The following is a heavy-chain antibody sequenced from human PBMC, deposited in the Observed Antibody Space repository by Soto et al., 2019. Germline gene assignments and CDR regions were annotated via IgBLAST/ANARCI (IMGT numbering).Heavy chain of an antibody. CDR3: AKDRGPGPDGYES. CDR1: GFTFNIYA. V-gene: IGHV3-23*01. CDR2: ISGSGGVK. D-gene: IGHD2-2*03. J-gene: IGHJ4*03. Sequence: GGSLRLSCAASGFTFNIYAMNWVRQAPGRGLEWVSGISGSGGVKYYGDSVKGRFAISRDNSKNTLYLQMNSLRAEDTAIYYCAKDRGPGPDGYESWGQGTLVTVPS.